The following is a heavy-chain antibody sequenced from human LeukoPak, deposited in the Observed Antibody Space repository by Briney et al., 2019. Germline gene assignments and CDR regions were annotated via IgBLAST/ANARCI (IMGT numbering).Heavy chain of an antibody. CDR2: ISYDGSNK. D-gene: IGHD6-6*01. J-gene: IGHJ4*02. CDR1: GFTFSSYA. CDR3: ARDRGSSSSRSCLDY. Sequence: PGRSLRLSCAASGFTFSSYAMHWVRQAPGKGLEWVAVISYDGSNKYYADSVKGRSTISRDNSKNTLYLQMNSLRAEGTAVYYCARDRGSSSSRSCLDYWGQGTLVTVSS. V-gene: IGHV3-30*01.